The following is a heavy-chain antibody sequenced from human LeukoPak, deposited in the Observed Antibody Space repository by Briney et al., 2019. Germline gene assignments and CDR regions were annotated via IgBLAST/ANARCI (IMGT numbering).Heavy chain of an antibody. CDR3: ARGRSITLLRGVAMSDGFDI. V-gene: IGHV3-21*01. CDR2: LCNRGSYI. J-gene: IGHJ3*02. CDR1: GFTFSIYS. Sequence: GSLRLPCAASGFTFSIYSMNWVRQAPGKGLEWVPFLCNRGSYIYYGDSVKGRVTISRDNAKNSLYLQMNGLRAEDTAVYYCARGRSITLLRGVAMSDGFDIWGQGAMVTVSS. D-gene: IGHD3-10*01.